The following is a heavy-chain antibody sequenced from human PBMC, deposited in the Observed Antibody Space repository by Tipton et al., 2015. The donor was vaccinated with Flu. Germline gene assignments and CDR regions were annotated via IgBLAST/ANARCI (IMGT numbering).Heavy chain of an antibody. J-gene: IGHJ3*01. CDR3: ARPGGFAYYYHLDA. Sequence: QSGAEVKKPGASVKVSCKASGYTFTLNWVRQATGQGLEWMGWINPNTGNSGYAQKFQGRVTMTRNISISTVYMELSSLRSEDTAVYYCARPGGFAYYYHLDAWGQGTMVTVSS. D-gene: IGHD3-22*01. V-gene: IGHV1-8*01. CDR1: GYTFTL. CDR2: INPNTGNS.